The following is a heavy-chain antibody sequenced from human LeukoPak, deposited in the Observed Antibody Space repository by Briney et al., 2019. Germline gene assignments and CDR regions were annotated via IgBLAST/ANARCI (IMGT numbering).Heavy chain of an antibody. CDR1: GYTFTSYD. CDR2: MNPNSGNT. CDR3: ARVFGGHEIGF. J-gene: IGHJ4*02. D-gene: IGHD5-12*01. V-gene: IGHV1-8*01. Sequence: GASVKVSCKASGYTFTSYDINWVRQATGQGLEWMGWMNPNSGNTGYAQKFQGRVTMTRNTSISTAYLGMSSLRSEDTAMYYCARVFGGHEIGFWGQGTQVTVPS.